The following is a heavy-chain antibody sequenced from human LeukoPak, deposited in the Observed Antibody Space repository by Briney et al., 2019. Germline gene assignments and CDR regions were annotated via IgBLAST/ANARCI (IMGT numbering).Heavy chain of an antibody. Sequence: GGSLRLSCAASGFTFSDYYLSWIRQAPGKGLEWLSYINSSGRTIYYADSVKGRFTISRDNAKNSLYLQMNSLRAEDTAVYYCARDRDCSTSPFDYWGQGTLVTVSS. CDR3: ARDRDCSTSPFDY. CDR1: GFTFSDYY. V-gene: IGHV3-11*01. J-gene: IGHJ4*02. CDR2: INSSGRTI. D-gene: IGHD4-11*01.